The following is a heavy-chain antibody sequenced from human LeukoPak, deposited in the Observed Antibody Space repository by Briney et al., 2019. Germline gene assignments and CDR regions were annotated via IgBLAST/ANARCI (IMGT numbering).Heavy chain of an antibody. CDR3: AKGHTIFGLPAGEGAFDI. J-gene: IGHJ3*02. Sequence: GSLRLSCAASGFTFSRFPIHWVRQAPGKGLDWVAVISYDGSNKYYADSVKGRFTISRDNSKNTLYLQMNSLRAEDTAVYYCAKGHTIFGLPAGEGAFDIWGQGTMVTVSS. V-gene: IGHV3-30-3*01. D-gene: IGHD3-3*01. CDR2: ISYDGSNK. CDR1: GFTFSRFP.